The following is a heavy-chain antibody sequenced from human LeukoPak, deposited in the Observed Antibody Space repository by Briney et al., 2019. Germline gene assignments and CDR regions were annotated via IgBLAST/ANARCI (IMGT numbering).Heavy chain of an antibody. Sequence: GGSLRLSCAASGFTFSSYSMNWVRQAPGRGLEWVSSISSSSSYIYYADSVKGRFTISRDNAKNSLYLQMNSLRAEDTAVYYCARKSSAVAGPFDYWGQGTLVTVSS. CDR3: ARKSSAVAGPFDY. CDR1: GFTFSSYS. D-gene: IGHD6-19*01. J-gene: IGHJ4*02. V-gene: IGHV3-21*01. CDR2: ISSSSSYI.